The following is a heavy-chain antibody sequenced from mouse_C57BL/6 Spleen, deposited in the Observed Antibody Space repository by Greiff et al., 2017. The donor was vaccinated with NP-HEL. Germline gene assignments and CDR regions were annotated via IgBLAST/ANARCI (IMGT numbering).Heavy chain of an antibody. D-gene: IGHD1-1*01. CDR3: ARRITTVVATNWYYFDY. CDR2: IYPRSGNT. V-gene: IGHV1-81*01. Sequence: QVQLKESGAELARPGASVKLSCKASGYTFTSYGISWVKQRTGQGLEWIGEIYPRSGNTYYNEKFKGKATLTADKSSSTAYMELRSLTSEDSAVYFCARRITTVVATNWYYFDYWGQGTTLTVSS. CDR1: GYTFTSYG. J-gene: IGHJ2*01.